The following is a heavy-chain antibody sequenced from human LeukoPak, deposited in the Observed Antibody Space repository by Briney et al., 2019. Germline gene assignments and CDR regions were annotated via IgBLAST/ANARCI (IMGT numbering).Heavy chain of an antibody. CDR2: ISGSGGST. D-gene: IGHD2-2*01. Sequence: GGSLRLSCAASGFTFSSHWMSWVRQAPGKGLEWVSAISGSGGSTYYAGSVKGRFTISRDNSKNTLYLQMNSLRAEDTAVYYCAKALWIVVVPAAIGNFDYWGQGTLVTVSS. J-gene: IGHJ4*02. V-gene: IGHV3-23*01. CDR1: GFTFSSHW. CDR3: AKALWIVVVPAAIGNFDY.